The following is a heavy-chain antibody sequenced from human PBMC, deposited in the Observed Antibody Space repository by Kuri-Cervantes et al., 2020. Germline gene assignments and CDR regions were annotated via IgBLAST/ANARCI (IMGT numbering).Heavy chain of an antibody. CDR2: VSYTEGT. D-gene: IGHD1-26*01. V-gene: IGHV4-61*05. J-gene: IGHJ4*02. Sequence: GSLRLSCTVSGGSISSSSYYWGWIRQPPGKGLEWIGYVSYTEGTNYNPSLKSRVTISIDTSKNQFSLKLNSVTAADTAVYYCASDAVGTRAPRFDYWGQGTLVTVSS. CDR1: GGSISSSSYY. CDR3: ASDAVGTRAPRFDY.